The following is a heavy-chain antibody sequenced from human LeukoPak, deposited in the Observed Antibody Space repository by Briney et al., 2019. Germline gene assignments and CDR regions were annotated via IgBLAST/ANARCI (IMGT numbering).Heavy chain of an antibody. Sequence: GGSLRLSCAASGFTFSSYGMHWVRQAPGKGLEWVAFIRYDGSNKYYADSVKGRFTISRDNSKNTLYLQMNSLRAEDTAVYYCAKGGYLEVINDSGSYRPFDYWGQGTLVTVSS. J-gene: IGHJ4*02. CDR3: AKGGYLEVINDSGSYRPFDY. CDR1: GFTFSSYG. V-gene: IGHV3-30*02. D-gene: IGHD1-26*01. CDR2: IRYDGSNK.